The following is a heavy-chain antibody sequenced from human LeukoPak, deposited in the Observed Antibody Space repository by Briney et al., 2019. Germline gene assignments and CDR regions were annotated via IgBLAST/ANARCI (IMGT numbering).Heavy chain of an antibody. CDR1: GGSISSYY. Sequence: ASETLSLTCTVSGGSISSYYWSWIRRPPGKGLEWIGYIYYSGSTNYNPSLKSRVTISVDTSKNQFSLRLSSVTAADTAVYYCAMDLPGYDAFDIWGQGTMVTVSS. V-gene: IGHV4-59*01. CDR2: IYYSGST. J-gene: IGHJ3*02. CDR3: AMDLPGYDAFDI. D-gene: IGHD2-2*03.